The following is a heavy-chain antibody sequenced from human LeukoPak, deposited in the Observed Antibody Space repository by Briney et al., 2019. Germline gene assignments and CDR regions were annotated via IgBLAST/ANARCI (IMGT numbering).Heavy chain of an antibody. CDR3: ARLNKVVAASNY. Sequence: PSETLSLTCTVSGGSISSSSYDWGWIRQPPGKGLEWIGSIYYSGSTYYNPSLKSRVTMSVDTSKDQFSLKLSSVTAADTAVYYCARLNKVVAASNYWGQGTLVTVSS. CDR1: GGSISSSSYD. D-gene: IGHD2-15*01. J-gene: IGHJ4*02. V-gene: IGHV4-39*01. CDR2: IYYSGST.